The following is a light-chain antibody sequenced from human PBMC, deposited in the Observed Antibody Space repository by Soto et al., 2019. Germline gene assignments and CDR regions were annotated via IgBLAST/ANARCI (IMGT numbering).Light chain of an antibody. J-gene: IGKJ3*01. V-gene: IGKV3-20*01. Sequence: EIVLTQSPGTLSLSPGERATLSCRASQSVSSSYLAWYQQKPGQAPRLLIYGASSRATGIPDRFSGSGSGTDLTLTISRLEPEDFAVYYCQQYGSSPQFTFGPGTQVDIK. CDR2: GAS. CDR1: QSVSSSY. CDR3: QQYGSSPQFT.